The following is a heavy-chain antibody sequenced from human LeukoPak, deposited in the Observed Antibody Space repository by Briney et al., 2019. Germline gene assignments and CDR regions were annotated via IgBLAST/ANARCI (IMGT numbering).Heavy chain of an antibody. CDR2: IYHSGST. CDR1: GYSISSGYY. Sequence: SETLSLTCAVSGYSISSGYYWGWIRQPPGKGLEWIGSIYHSGSTYYNPSLKSRVTISVDTSKNRFSLKLSSVTAADTAVYYCARHYIVVVPAATFNWFDPWGQGTLVTVSS. D-gene: IGHD2-2*01. CDR3: ARHYIVVVPAATFNWFDP. V-gene: IGHV4-38-2*01. J-gene: IGHJ5*02.